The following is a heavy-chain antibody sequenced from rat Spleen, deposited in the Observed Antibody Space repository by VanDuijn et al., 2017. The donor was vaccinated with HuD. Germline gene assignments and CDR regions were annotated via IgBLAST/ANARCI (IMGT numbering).Heavy chain of an antibody. J-gene: IGHJ2*01. D-gene: IGHD1-12*02. CDR1: GFTFSDYN. CDR2: IFYDGSGT. CDR3: TTDIYYDGTYYPGGFDY. V-gene: IGHV5S10*01. Sequence: EVQLVESGGGLVQPGRSLKLSCAASGFTFSDYNMAWVRQAPKKGLAWVATIFYDGSGTYYRDSVKGRFTMSRDNAKSTLYLQMDSLRSEDTATYYCTTDIYYDGTYYPGGFDYWGQGVMVTVSS.